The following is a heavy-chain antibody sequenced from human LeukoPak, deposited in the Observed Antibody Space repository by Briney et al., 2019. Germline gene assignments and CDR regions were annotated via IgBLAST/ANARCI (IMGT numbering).Heavy chain of an antibody. V-gene: IGHV1-2*02. D-gene: IGHD2-21*02. CDR2: INPNSGGT. CDR3: ARGLYGGNSDYDY. Sequence: ASVKVSCKASGYTFTGYYMHWVRQAPGQGLEWMGWINPNSGGTNYAQKFQGRVTMTRDTSISTAYMELSRLRSDDTAVYYCARGLYGGNSDYDYWGQGTLVTVSS. J-gene: IGHJ4*02. CDR1: GYTFTGYY.